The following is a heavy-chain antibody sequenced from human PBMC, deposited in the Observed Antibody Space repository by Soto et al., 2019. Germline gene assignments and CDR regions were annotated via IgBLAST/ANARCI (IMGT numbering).Heavy chain of an antibody. CDR2: INGDGSST. Sequence: PGGSLRLSCAASGFTFSSYWMHWVRQAPGKGLVWVSRINGDGSSTSYADSVKGRFTISRDNAKNTLYLQMNSLRAEDTAVYYCASGYSYGYFDYWGQGTLVTVSS. J-gene: IGHJ4*02. D-gene: IGHD5-18*01. CDR3: ASGYSYGYFDY. CDR1: GFTFSSYW. V-gene: IGHV3-74*01.